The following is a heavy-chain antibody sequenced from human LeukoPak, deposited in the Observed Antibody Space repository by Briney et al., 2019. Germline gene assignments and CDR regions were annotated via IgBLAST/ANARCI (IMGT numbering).Heavy chain of an antibody. Sequence: SETLSLTCAVYGGSFIGFHWNWIRQPPGKGLEWIGEINHSGSTNYNPSLKSRVTISVDTSKNQFSLKLSSVTAADTAVYYCASTTVGHWFDPWGQGTLVTVSS. CDR2: INHSGST. J-gene: IGHJ5*02. CDR1: GGSFIGFH. CDR3: ASTTVGHWFDP. D-gene: IGHD4-23*01. V-gene: IGHV4-34*01.